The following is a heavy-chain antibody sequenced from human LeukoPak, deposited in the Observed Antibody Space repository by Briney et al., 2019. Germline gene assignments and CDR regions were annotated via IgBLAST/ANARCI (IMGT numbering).Heavy chain of an antibody. D-gene: IGHD3-16*01. CDR3: ARDRVLGPRGETKGEYYYYGMDV. CDR1: GGSISSGGYY. Sequence: SQTLSLTCTVSGGSISSGGYYWSWIRQHPGKGLEWIVYTYYSGSTYYNPSLKSRVTISVDTSKNQFSLKLSSVTAADTAVYYCARDRVLGPRGETKGEYYYYGMDVWGQGTTVTVSS. CDR2: TYYSGST. V-gene: IGHV4-31*03. J-gene: IGHJ6*02.